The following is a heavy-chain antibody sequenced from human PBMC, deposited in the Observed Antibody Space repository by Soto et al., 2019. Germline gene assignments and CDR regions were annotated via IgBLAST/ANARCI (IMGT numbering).Heavy chain of an antibody. D-gene: IGHD2-2*01. CDR2: VYFTGST. Sequence: SETLSLTCTVTGDSLNSHYWSWLRQPPGKALEWMGYVYFTGSTNYSPSLESRLTILVDTSKNQFSLKLSSVTAADTTVYYCARRVPAGAAYYHYGMDVWGQGTTVTVSS. CDR3: ARRVPAGAAYYHYGMDV. CDR1: GDSLNSHY. V-gene: IGHV4-59*08. J-gene: IGHJ6*02.